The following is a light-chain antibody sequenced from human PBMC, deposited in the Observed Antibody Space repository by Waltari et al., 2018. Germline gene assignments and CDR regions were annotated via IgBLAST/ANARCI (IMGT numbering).Light chain of an antibody. V-gene: IGKV3-20*01. J-gene: IGKJ1*01. CDR1: PGVGKY. CDR3: QKYDFLPAT. Sequence: ELVLTQSPGTLSLSPGERAPLSCRASPGVGKYLAWYQQRPGQAPRLLLYHASIRATGIPDRFSGSVFGTDFSLTISRLEPEDFAVYYCQKYDFLPATFGQGTTVEIK. CDR2: HAS.